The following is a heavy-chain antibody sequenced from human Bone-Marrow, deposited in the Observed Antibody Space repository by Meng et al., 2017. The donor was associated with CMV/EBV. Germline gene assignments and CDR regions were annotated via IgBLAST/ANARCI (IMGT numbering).Heavy chain of an antibody. CDR1: GFTFSSYG. J-gene: IGHJ4*02. Sequence: GESLKISCAASGFTFSSYGMHWVRQAPGKGLEWVEFIRYDGSNKYYADSVKGRFTISRDNSKNTLYLQMNSLRAEDTAVYYCAKERAEEFDYWGQGTLVTVSS. V-gene: IGHV3-30*02. CDR2: IRYDGSNK. CDR3: AKERAEEFDY.